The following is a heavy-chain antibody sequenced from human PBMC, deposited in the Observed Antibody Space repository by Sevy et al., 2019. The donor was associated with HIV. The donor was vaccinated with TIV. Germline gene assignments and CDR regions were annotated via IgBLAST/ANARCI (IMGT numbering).Heavy chain of an antibody. D-gene: IGHD6-19*01. V-gene: IGHV4-30-4*01. J-gene: IGHJ4*02. CDR1: GGSISSGDYY. CDR2: IYSTGSA. Sequence: SETLSLTCTVSGGSISSGDYYWSWIRQSPGKGLEWIGDIYSTGSAYYNPSLKRPVTILVDRSKNQFSLKLTSVTAADTAIYYCARGAVSGIPYFDNWGQGTPVTVSS. CDR3: ARGAVSGIPYFDN.